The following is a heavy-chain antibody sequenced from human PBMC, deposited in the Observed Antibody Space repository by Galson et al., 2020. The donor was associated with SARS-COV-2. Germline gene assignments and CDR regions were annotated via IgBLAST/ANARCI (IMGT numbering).Heavy chain of an antibody. CDR2: ITRDGSLM. V-gene: IGHV3-11*01. D-gene: IGHD6-19*01. CDR1: GFTFSDYK. Sequence: GESLKISCAASGFTFSDYKMSWIRQAPGKGLEWISHITRDGSLMYYADSVKGRFTISRDNAKSSLYLQMNSLRAEDTAVYYCARAPRVSSGWPIFDYWGQGTLVPVSS. CDR3: ARAPRVSSGWPIFDY. J-gene: IGHJ4*02.